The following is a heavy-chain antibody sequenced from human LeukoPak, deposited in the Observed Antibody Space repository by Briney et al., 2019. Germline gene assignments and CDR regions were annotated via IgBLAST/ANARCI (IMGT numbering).Heavy chain of an antibody. D-gene: IGHD3-16*01. CDR3: AGLRSSYYGMDV. V-gene: IGHV6-1*01. CDR1: GDSVSSNSAA. Sequence: SQTLSLTCAISGDSVSSNSAAWNWIRQSPSRGLEWLGRTYYRSKWYNDYAVSVKSRITINSDTSKNQFSLKLSSVTAADTAVYYCAGLRSSYYGMDVWGQGTTVTVSS. CDR2: TYYRSKWYN. J-gene: IGHJ6*02.